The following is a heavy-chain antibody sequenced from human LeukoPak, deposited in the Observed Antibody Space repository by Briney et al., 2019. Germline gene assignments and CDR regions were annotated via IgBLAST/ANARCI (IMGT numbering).Heavy chain of an antibody. D-gene: IGHD2-2*01. CDR2: INPSGGST. V-gene: IGHV1-46*01. CDR3: ARDLKQYQLLGSDY. J-gene: IGHJ4*02. CDR1: GYTFTSYY. Sequence: ASVKVSCKASGYTFTSYYMHWVRQAPGQGLEWMGIINPSGGSTSYAQKFQGRVTMTRDTSISTAYMELSRLGSDDTAVYYCARDLKQYQLLGSDYWGQGTLVTVSS.